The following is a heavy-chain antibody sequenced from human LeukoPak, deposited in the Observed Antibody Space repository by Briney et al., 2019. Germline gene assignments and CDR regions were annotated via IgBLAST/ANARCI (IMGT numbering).Heavy chain of an antibody. CDR1: GFTFDDYT. CDR3: AKARSRSMVRGNIDFDY. CDR2: ISWDGGST. D-gene: IGHD3-10*01. V-gene: IGHV3-43*01. Sequence: GGSLRLSCAASGFTFDDYTMHWVRHAPGKGLEWVSLISWDGGSTYYADSVKGRFTISRDNSKNSLYLQMNSLRTEDTALYYCAKARSRSMVRGNIDFDYWGQGTLVTVSS. J-gene: IGHJ4*02.